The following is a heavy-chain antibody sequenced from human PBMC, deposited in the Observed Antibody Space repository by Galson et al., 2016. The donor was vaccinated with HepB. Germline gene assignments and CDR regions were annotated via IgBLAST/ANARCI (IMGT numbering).Heavy chain of an antibody. CDR2: INHSGST. D-gene: IGHD3-22*01. CDR1: DGSLSGYY. CDR3: ARGKIYFYDA. J-gene: IGHJ5*02. V-gene: IGHV4-34*01. Sequence: SETLSLTCAVFDGSLSGYYWSWIRQPPGRGLEWLGEINHSGSTNYNPSLKSRVTISVDTSKNQFSLNLTSVTAADTAVYYCARGKIYFYDAWGQGTLVPVSS.